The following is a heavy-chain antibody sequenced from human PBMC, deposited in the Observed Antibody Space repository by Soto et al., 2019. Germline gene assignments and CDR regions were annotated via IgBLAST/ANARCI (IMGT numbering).Heavy chain of an antibody. CDR2: INAGNGNT. V-gene: IGHV1-3*01. CDR1: GYTFTSYA. J-gene: IGHJ4*02. CDR3: ARDLPESITIFGVVTESHFDY. Sequence: ASVKVSCKASGYTFTSYAMHWVRQAPGQRLEWMGWINAGNGNTKYSQKFQGRVTITRDTSASTAYMELSSLRSEDTAVYYCARDLPESITIFGVVTESHFDYWGQGTLVTVSS. D-gene: IGHD3-3*01.